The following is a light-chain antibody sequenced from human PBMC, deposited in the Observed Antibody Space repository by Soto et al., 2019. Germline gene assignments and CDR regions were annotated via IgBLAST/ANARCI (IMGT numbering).Light chain of an antibody. CDR1: SSNIGAGYD. Sequence: QSVLTQPPPVSGAPGQRVTISCTGSSSNIGAGYDVHWYQQLPGTAPKLLISGDTNRPSGVPDRFSGSKSGTSASLAITGLRAEDEADYYCQSFDSSLSGWLFGGGTQLTVL. V-gene: IGLV1-40*01. CDR3: QSFDSSLSGWL. CDR2: GDT. J-gene: IGLJ3*02.